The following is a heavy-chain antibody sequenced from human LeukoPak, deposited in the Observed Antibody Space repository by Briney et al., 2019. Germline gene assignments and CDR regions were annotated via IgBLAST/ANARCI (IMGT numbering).Heavy chain of an antibody. Sequence: SETLSLTCTVSGGSISSSSYYWGWIRQPPGKGLEWIGSIYYSGSTYYNPSLKSRVTISVDTSKNQFSLKLSSVTAADTAVYYCAREADSGYSYGWEYFDLWGRGTLVTVSS. J-gene: IGHJ2*01. CDR2: IYYSGST. V-gene: IGHV4-39*07. CDR3: AREADSGYSYGWEYFDL. D-gene: IGHD5-18*01. CDR1: GGSISSSSYY.